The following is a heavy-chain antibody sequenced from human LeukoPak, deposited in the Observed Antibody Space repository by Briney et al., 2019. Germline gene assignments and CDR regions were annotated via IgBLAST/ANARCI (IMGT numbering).Heavy chain of an antibody. V-gene: IGHV3-30-3*01. CDR1: GFTFSSYA. D-gene: IGHD5-18*01. Sequence: GGSLRLSCAASGFTFSSYAMHWVRQAPGKGLEWVAVISYDGSNKYYADSVKGRFTISRDNSKNTLYLQMNSLRAEDTVVYYCARDRPDTAMAYDAFDIWGQGTMVTVSS. CDR3: ARDRPDTAMAYDAFDI. J-gene: IGHJ3*02. CDR2: ISYDGSNK.